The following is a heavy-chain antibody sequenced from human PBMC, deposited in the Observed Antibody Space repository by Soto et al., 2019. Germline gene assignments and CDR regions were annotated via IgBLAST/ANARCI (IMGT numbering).Heavy chain of an antibody. CDR1: GFTFSSYG. J-gene: IGHJ6*02. CDR2: ISYDGSNK. D-gene: IGHD6-13*01. CDR3: AKSPSIAAAGYYYYYGMDV. V-gene: IGHV3-30*18. Sequence: QVQLVESGGGVVQPGRSLRLSCAASGFTFSSYGMHWVRQAPGKGLEWVAVISYDGSNKYYADSVKGRFTISRDNSKNTLYLQMNSLRAEDTAVYYCAKSPSIAAAGYYYYYGMDVCGQGTTVTVS.